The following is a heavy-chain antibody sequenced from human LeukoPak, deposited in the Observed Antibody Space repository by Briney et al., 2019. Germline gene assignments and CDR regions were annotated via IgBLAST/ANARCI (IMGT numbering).Heavy chain of an antibody. CDR3: ARDGYYYDSSGRALDY. D-gene: IGHD3-22*01. J-gene: IGHJ4*02. CDR1: GFTFSSYA. CDR2: ISYDGSNK. Sequence: GGSLRLSCAASGFTFSSYAMHWVRQAPGKGLEGVAVISYDGSNKYYADSVKGRFTISRDNSKNTLYLQMNSLRAEDTAVYYCARDGYYYDSSGRALDYWGQGTLVTVSS. V-gene: IGHV3-30-3*01.